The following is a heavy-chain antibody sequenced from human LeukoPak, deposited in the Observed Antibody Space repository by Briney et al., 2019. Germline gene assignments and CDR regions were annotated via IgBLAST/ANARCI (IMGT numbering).Heavy chain of an antibody. CDR2: ISAYNGNT. V-gene: IGHV1-18*01. CDR3: ARATPYDSSGYYYLYYYGMDV. Sequence: GASVKVSCKASGYTFTSYGISWVRQAPGQGLEWMGWISAYNGNTNYAQKLQGRVTMTTDTSTSTAYMELRSLRSDDTAVYYCARATPYDSSGYYYLYYYGMDVWGQGTTVTVSS. J-gene: IGHJ6*02. CDR1: GYTFTSYG. D-gene: IGHD3-22*01.